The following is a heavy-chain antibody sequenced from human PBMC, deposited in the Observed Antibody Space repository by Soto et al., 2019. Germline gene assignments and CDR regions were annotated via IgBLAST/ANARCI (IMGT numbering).Heavy chain of an antibody. CDR1: GFTVSSNY. J-gene: IGHJ6*02. CDR2: IYSAGNT. V-gene: IGHV3-53*01. CDR3: GKGRSYYYYYGVDV. D-gene: IGHD1-26*01. Sequence: GGSLRLSCAASGFTVSSNYMSWVRQAPGKGLEWISIIYSAGNTYYADSVKGRFTISRDNSKSTLYLQMNSLRAEDTAVYYCGKGRSYYYYYGVDVWGQGTTVTVSS.